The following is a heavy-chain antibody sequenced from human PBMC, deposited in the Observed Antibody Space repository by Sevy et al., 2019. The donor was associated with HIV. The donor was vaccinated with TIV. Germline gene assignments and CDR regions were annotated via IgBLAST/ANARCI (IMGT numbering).Heavy chain of an antibody. J-gene: IGHJ4*02. CDR3: ARQGTSWPLYFDY. CDR1: GGSINSGYYY. D-gene: IGHD6-13*01. V-gene: IGHV4-39*01. CDR2: IFYSGST. Sequence: SETLSLTCTVSGGSINSGYYYWGWIRQPPGKGLEWIGSIFYSGSTYYNPSLKSRVTISTDTSKNQFSLNLSSVTAADTAVHYCARQGTSWPLYFDYWGQGTLVTVSS.